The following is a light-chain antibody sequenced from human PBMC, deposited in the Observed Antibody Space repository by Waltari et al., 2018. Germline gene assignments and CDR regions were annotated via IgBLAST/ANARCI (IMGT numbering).Light chain of an antibody. V-gene: IGLV8-61*01. Sequence: QTVVTQEPSLSVSPGGTVTLTCAFSSGSLSTTSYATWYQQTPDQAPRTLVYKANARSSGVPDRFSGSILGNTAALTITGAQADDESDYYCALYMGSGIWVFGGGTRLTVL. J-gene: IGLJ3*02. CDR3: ALYMGSGIWV. CDR2: KAN. CDR1: SGSLSTTSY.